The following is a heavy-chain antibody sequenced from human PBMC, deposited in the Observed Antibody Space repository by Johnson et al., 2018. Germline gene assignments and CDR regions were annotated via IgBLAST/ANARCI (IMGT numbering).Heavy chain of an antibody. CDR3: AKDRGSDYDRSPDALDI. J-gene: IGHJ3*02. CDR2: IWYDGSNK. Sequence: QVQLVQSGGGVVQPGRSLRLSCAASGFTFSSYGMHWVRQAPGKGLEWVAVIWYDGSNKYYVDSVKGRFTISRDNSRDTLYLQMNSLRADDTAVYSCAKDRGSDYDRSPDALDIWGQGTMVTVSS. CDR1: GFTFSSYG. V-gene: IGHV3-33*06. D-gene: IGHD3-22*01.